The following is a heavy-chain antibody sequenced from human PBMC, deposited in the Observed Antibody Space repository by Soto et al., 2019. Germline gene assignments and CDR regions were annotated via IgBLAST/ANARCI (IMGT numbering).Heavy chain of an antibody. Sequence: SETLSLTCTVSGGPISSGGYYWSWIRQHPGKGLEWIGYIYYSGSTYYNPSLKSRVTISVDTSKNQFSLKLSSVTAADTAVYYCARLPRNGSSPPGPWGQGTLVTVSS. CDR1: GGPISSGGYY. D-gene: IGHD2-15*01. CDR3: ARLPRNGSSPPGP. CDR2: IYYSGST. V-gene: IGHV4-31*03. J-gene: IGHJ5*02.